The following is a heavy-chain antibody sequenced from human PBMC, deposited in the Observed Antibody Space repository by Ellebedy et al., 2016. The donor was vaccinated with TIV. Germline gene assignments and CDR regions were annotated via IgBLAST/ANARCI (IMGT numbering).Heavy chain of an antibody. V-gene: IGHV3-74*01. Sequence: GESLKISCAASGFTFSSYWMHWVRQAQGKGLVWVSRINSDGSSTTYADSVKGRFTISRDNAKNTLYLQMNSLRAEDTAVYYCARGRTTGIWGQGTLVTVSS. CDR3: ARGRTTGI. CDR2: INSDGSST. D-gene: IGHD1-14*01. CDR1: GFTFSSYW. J-gene: IGHJ4*02.